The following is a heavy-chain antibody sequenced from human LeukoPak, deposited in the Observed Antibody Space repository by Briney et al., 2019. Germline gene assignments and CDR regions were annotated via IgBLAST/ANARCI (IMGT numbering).Heavy chain of an antibody. Sequence: GGSLRLSCAASGFTFSSYAMSWVRQAPGKGLEWVSAISGSGGSTYYADSVKGRFTISRDNSKNTLYLQMNGLRAEDTAVYYCAKGVYYYDSSGYYLNWGQGTLVTVSS. J-gene: IGHJ4*02. CDR1: GFTFSSYA. V-gene: IGHV3-23*01. CDR2: ISGSGGST. CDR3: AKGVYYYDSSGYYLN. D-gene: IGHD3-22*01.